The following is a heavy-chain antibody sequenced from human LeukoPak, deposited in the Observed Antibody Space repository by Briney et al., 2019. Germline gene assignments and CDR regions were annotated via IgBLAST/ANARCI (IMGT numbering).Heavy chain of an antibody. CDR2: IKQDGSEK. CDR3: AREPTYSSSWYTSCDY. Sequence: GGSLRLSCAASGFTFISYWMSWVRQAPGKGLEWVANIKQDGSEKYYVDSVKGRFTISRDNAKNSLYLQMNSLRAEDTAVYYCAREPTYSSSWYTSCDYWGQGTLVTVSS. CDR1: GFTFISYW. D-gene: IGHD6-13*01. J-gene: IGHJ4*02. V-gene: IGHV3-7*01.